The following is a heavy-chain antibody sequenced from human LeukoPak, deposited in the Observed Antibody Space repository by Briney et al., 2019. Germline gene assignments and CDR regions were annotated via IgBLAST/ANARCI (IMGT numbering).Heavy chain of an antibody. J-gene: IGHJ3*02. CDR2: IKEDGSEK. Sequence: GGSLRLSCAASGFTFSTYWMSWVRQAPGKGLEWVANIKEDGSEKHYVDSVKGRFTISRDNAKNSLYLQMNSLRAEDTAVYYCARDGGYSYGYDAFGIWGQGTMVIVSS. V-gene: IGHV3-7*01. CDR1: GFTFSTYW. D-gene: IGHD5-18*01. CDR3: ARDGGYSYGYDAFGI.